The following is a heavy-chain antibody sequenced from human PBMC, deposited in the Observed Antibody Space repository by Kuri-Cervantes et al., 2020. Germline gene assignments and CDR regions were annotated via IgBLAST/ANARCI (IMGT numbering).Heavy chain of an antibody. CDR2: ISGSGGST. V-gene: IGHV3-23*01. Sequence: GESLKISCAASGFPFSDHYMDWVRQTPGKGLEWVSAISGSGGSTYYADSVKGRFTISRDNSKNTLYLQMNSLRAEDTAVYYCAKDKDWGQGTLVTVSS. CDR3: AKDKD. J-gene: IGHJ4*02. CDR1: GFPFSDHY.